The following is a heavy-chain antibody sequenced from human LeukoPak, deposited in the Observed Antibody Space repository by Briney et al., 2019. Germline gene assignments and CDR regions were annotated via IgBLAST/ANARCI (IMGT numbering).Heavy chain of an antibody. CDR2: ISDSAAST. CDR1: GFTFNNYA. CDR3: VRHDSYIPF. V-gene: IGHV3-23*01. D-gene: IGHD5-18*01. J-gene: IGHJ1*01. Sequence: TGGSLRLSCAASGFTFNNYAMSWVRQTPGKGLEWVSGISDSAASTYYTDSVKGRFTISRDNSKDTVYLQMNNLRVADTALYFCVRHDSYIPFWGRGSLVTVSS.